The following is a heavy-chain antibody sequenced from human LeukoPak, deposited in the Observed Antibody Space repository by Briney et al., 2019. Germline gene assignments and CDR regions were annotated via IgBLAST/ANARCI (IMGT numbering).Heavy chain of an antibody. V-gene: IGHV3-74*01. D-gene: IGHD2-2*01. CDR2: INSDGSST. Sequence: PGGSLRLSCAASGFTFSSYWMHWVRQAPGKGLVWVSRINSDGSSTSYADSVKGRFTISRDNAKNTLYLRMNSLRAEDTAVYYCARDCSSTSCYGNDAFDIWGQGTMVTVSS. J-gene: IGHJ3*02. CDR3: ARDCSSTSCYGNDAFDI. CDR1: GFTFSSYW.